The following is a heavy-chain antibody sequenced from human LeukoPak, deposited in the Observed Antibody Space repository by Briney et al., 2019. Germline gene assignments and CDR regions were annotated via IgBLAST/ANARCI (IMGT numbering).Heavy chain of an antibody. CDR2: ISAYNGNT. Sequence: ASVKVSCKASGYTFTSYGISWVRQAPGQGLEWMGWISAYNGNTNYAQKLQGRVTMTRDTSISTAYMELSRLRSDDTAVYYCARGPHDTSYYFDQWGQGTLVTVSP. D-gene: IGHD3-22*01. V-gene: IGHV1-18*01. CDR3: ARGPHDTSYYFDQ. J-gene: IGHJ4*02. CDR1: GYTFTSYG.